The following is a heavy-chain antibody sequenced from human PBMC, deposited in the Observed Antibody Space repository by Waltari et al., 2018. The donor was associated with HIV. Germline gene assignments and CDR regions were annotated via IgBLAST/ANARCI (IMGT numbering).Heavy chain of an antibody. V-gene: IGHV1-2*02. CDR1: GYTFTGYY. Sequence: QVHLVQSGAEVKKPGASVKVSCKASGYTFTGYYIPWVRQAPGQGLEWMGLVHPKSGGTKSAQKFQGRVTMTRDTSISTAYMELSRLKSDDTAVFYCARERGKIIAARPEGYYYYGMDVWGQGTTVTVS. CDR2: VHPKSGGT. D-gene: IGHD6-6*01. CDR3: ARERGKIIAARPEGYYYYGMDV. J-gene: IGHJ6*02.